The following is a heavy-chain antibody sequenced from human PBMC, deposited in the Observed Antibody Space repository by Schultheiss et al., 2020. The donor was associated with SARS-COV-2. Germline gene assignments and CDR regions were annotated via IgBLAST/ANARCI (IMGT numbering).Heavy chain of an antibody. Sequence: SETLSLTCAVYGGSFSGYYWSWIRQPPGKGLEWIGSIYYSGSTNYNPSLKSRVTISVDTSKNQFSLKLSSVTAADTAVYYCARLSGMQGFDPWGQGTLVTVSS. J-gene: IGHJ5*02. CDR2: IYYSGST. D-gene: IGHD6-25*01. CDR1: GGSFSGYY. CDR3: ARLSGMQGFDP. V-gene: IGHV4-59*01.